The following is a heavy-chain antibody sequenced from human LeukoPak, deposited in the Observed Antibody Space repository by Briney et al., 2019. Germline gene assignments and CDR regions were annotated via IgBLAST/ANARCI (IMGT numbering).Heavy chain of an antibody. V-gene: IGHV3-66*01. CDR1: GFTVSSNY. CDR2: IYSGGST. J-gene: IGHJ3*02. D-gene: IGHD4-17*01. CDR3: ARGDYGDYVGAFDI. Sequence: GGSPRLSCAASGFTVSSNYMSWVRQAPGKGLEWVSVIYSGGSTYYADSVKGRFTISRDNSKNTLYLQMNSLRAEDTAVYYCARGDYGDYVGAFDIWGQGTMVTVSS.